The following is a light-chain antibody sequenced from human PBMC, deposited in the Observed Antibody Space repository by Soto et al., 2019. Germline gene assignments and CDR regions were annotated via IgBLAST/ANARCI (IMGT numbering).Light chain of an antibody. J-gene: IGLJ1*01. Sequence: QSALTQPRSVSGSPGQSVTISCTGTSSDVGGYNYVSWYQQHPGKAPKVMIYDVSKRPSGVPDRFSGSKSGNTASLTISGLQAEDEADYYCCSYAGSPRYGFGTGTKLTVL. CDR1: SSDVGGYNY. CDR2: DVS. V-gene: IGLV2-11*01. CDR3: CSYAGSPRYG.